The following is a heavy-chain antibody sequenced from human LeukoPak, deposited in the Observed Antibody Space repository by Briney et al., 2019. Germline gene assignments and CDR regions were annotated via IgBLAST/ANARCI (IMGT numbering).Heavy chain of an antibody. CDR2: IYYSGST. CDR3: ARVPGWLWEKIYYFDY. CDR1: GGSISSSSYY. Sequence: PSETLSLTCTVSGGSISSSSYYWGWIRQPPGKGLEWVGSIYYSGSTYYNPSLKSRVTISVDTSKNQFSLKLSSVTAADTAVYYCARVPGWLWEKIYYFDYWGQGTLVTVSS. J-gene: IGHJ4*02. D-gene: IGHD5-18*01. V-gene: IGHV4-39*01.